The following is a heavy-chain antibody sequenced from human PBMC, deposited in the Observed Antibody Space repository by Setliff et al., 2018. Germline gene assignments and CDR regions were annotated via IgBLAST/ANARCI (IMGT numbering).Heavy chain of an antibody. D-gene: IGHD3-10*01. Sequence: SETLSLTCTVSGGSMITNDYFWGWIRQPPGTGLEWIGSIYYSGDTYYNPSLKSRATVPVDTSTSQFSLRLTSVTAEDTAVYYCARMSVFQYIDVWDKGTTVTVSS. CDR2: IYYSGDT. J-gene: IGHJ6*03. V-gene: IGHV4-39*07. CDR1: GGSMITNDYF. CDR3: ARMSVFQYIDV.